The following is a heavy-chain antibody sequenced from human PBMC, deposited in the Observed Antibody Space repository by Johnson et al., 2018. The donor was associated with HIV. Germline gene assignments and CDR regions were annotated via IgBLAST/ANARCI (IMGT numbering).Heavy chain of an antibody. Sequence: VQLVESGGGLVKPGGSLRLSCAASGFSFSDYYMSWIRQAPGKGLEWVANIKQDGSEKYYVDSVKGRFTISRDNAKNSLYLQMNSLRAEDTAVYYCARDVANYYDPGAFDIWGQGTMVTVSS. CDR3: ARDVANYYDPGAFDI. J-gene: IGHJ3*02. CDR2: IKQDGSEK. V-gene: IGHV3-7*01. D-gene: IGHD3-22*01. CDR1: GFSFSDYY.